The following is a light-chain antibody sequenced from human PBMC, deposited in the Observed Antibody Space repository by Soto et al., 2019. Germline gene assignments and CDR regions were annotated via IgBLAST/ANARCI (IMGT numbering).Light chain of an antibody. CDR2: DAS. V-gene: IGKV1-5*01. CDR3: QQYNSYWT. J-gene: IGKJ1*01. Sequence: DIQMTQSPSTLSASVGDRVTITCRASQSISSWLAWYQQKPGKAPKLLIYDASSLESGVPSRFSGSGSGTEFTLTISSLQPDDFANYYGQQYNSYWTFGQGTKVEIK. CDR1: QSISSW.